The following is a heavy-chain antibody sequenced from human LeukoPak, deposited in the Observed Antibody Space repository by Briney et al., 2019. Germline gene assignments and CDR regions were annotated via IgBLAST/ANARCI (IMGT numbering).Heavy chain of an antibody. V-gene: IGHV1-8*03. CDR1: GYTFTSYD. Sequence: GASVKVSCKASGYTFTSYDINWVRLATGQGLEWMGWMNPNSGNTGYAQKFQGRVTITRNTSISTAYMELSSLRSEDTAVYYCARGFVVVPAAMVYWGQGTLATVSS. CDR2: MNPNSGNT. CDR3: ARGFVVVPAAMVY. D-gene: IGHD2-2*01. J-gene: IGHJ4*02.